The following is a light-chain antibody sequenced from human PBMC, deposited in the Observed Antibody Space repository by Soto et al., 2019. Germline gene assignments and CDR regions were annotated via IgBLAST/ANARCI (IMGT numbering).Light chain of an antibody. CDR2: AAS. CDR3: QQLNSYPV. Sequence: IQLTQSPSSLSASVGDRVTTTCRASQGISSYLAWYQQKPGKAPKLLIDAASTLQSGVPSRFSGSGSGTDFTLTISSLQPEDFATYYCQQLNSYPVFGPGTKVDIK. CDR1: QGISSY. V-gene: IGKV1-9*01. J-gene: IGKJ3*01.